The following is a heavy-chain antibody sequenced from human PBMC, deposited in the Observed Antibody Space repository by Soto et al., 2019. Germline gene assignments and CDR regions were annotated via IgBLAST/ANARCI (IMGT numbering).Heavy chain of an antibody. CDR2: IIPIFGTA. CDR1: GGTFSSYA. Sequence: SVKVSCKASGGTFSSYAISWVRQAPGQGLEWMGGIIPIFGTANYAQKFQGRVTITADESTSTAYMELSSLGSEDTAVYYCATPTPYYDSSGYYYGLDYWGQGTLVTVSS. D-gene: IGHD3-22*01. CDR3: ATPTPYYDSSGYYYGLDY. V-gene: IGHV1-69*13. J-gene: IGHJ4*02.